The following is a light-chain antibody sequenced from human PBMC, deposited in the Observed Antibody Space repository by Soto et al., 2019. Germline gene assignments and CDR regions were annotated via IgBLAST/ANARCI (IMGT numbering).Light chain of an antibody. CDR1: NSNIGTNT. CDR2: TDN. J-gene: IGLJ3*02. V-gene: IGLV1-44*01. Sequence: QAVVTQPPSASGTPGQRVTISCSGSNSNIGTNTVHWYQHLPGTAPKLLIYTDNQRPSGVPDRFSGSRSGTSASLAISGLQSEDEADYYCAAWDASLYGPVFGEGTKLTVL. CDR3: AAWDASLYGPV.